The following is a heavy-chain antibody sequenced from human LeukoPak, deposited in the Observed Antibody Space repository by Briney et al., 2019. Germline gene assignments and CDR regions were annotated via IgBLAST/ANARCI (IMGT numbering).Heavy chain of an antibody. CDR1: GYTFTGYY. J-gene: IGHJ6*03. Sequence: ASVKVSCKASGYTFTGYYMHRVRQAPGQGLEWMGWINPNSGGTNYAQKFQGRVTMTRDTSISTAYMELSRLRSDDTAVYYCARGAARRGNYYYYMDVWGKGTTVTVSS. D-gene: IGHD6-6*01. V-gene: IGHV1-2*02. CDR2: INPNSGGT. CDR3: ARGAARRGNYYYYMDV.